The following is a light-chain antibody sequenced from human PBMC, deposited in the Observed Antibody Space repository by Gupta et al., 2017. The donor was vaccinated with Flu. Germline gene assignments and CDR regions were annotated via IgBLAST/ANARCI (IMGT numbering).Light chain of an antibody. CDR1: SSNIGSHD. CDR2: RND. Sequence: HSVLSQPPSASGTPGQRVIISCSGGSSNIGSHDVYWCQQLPGTAPKVLIYRNDKRRSGGPARVSGSKSGTSAALAISGLRSEEEAVYNCEAWEDSRSGFYAFGAGTRLTVL. CDR3: EAWEDSRSGFYA. J-gene: IGLJ1*01. V-gene: IGLV1-47*01.